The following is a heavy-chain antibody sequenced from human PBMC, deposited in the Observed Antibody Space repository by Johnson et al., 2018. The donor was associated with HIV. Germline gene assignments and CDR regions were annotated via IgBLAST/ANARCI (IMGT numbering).Heavy chain of an antibody. CDR3: TTDLAAVGSGAFDI. V-gene: IGHV3-33*05. CDR2: ISYDGTNK. CDR1: GFTFSSYD. D-gene: IGHD2-15*01. Sequence: QVQLVESGGGVVQPGRSLRLSCAASGFTFSSYDMHWVRQAPGKGLEWVAVISYDGTNKYFADSVKGRFTISRDDSKNTLYLQMNSLKTEDTAVYYCTTDLAAVGSGAFDIWGQGTMVTVSS. J-gene: IGHJ3*02.